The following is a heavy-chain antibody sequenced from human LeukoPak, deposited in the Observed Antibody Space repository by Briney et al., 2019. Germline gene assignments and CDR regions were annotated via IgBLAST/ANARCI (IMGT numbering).Heavy chain of an antibody. CDR1: GGSISSGNW. CDR3: ARTTEGGYTYGYFYYYYMDV. D-gene: IGHD5-18*01. CDR2: IYHSGST. J-gene: IGHJ6*03. Sequence: PSETLSLTCAVSGGSISSGNWWSWVRPPPGKGLEWIGEIYHSGSTNYNPSLKSRVTISVDKSKNQFSLKLTSVTAADTAVYYCARTTEGGYTYGYFYYYYMDVWGKGTTVTISS. V-gene: IGHV4-4*02.